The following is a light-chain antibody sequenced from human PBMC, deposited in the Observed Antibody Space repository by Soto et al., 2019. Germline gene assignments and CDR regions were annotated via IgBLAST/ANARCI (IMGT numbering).Light chain of an antibody. Sequence: DIQITEAPSSLSSSLVYIFTGTFQASQDINKNLIWYQQKPGKAPKLLIYDASDLETGVPSRFSGSGSGTGFTFTISSLQPEDFATYYCQHYNSYSEAFGQGTKV. V-gene: IGKV1-33*01. J-gene: IGKJ1*01. CDR1: QDINKN. CDR2: DAS. CDR3: QHYNSYSEA.